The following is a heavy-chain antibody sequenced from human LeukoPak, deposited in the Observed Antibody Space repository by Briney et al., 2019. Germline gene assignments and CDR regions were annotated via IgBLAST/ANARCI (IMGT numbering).Heavy chain of an antibody. V-gene: IGHV3-23*01. CDR3: AREDEGGYLDY. CDR1: GLTFSSHA. J-gene: IGHJ4*02. Sequence: GGSLRLSCAASGLTFSSHAMSWVRQAPGKGLEWVSVISGSGSSTYYADSVKGRFTISRDNAKNSLYLQMNSLRAEDTALYYCAREDEGGYLDYWGQGTLVTVSS. CDR2: ISGSGSST. D-gene: IGHD3-22*01.